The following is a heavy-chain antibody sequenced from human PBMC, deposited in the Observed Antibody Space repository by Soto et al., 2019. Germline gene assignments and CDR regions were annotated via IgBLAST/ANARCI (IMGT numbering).Heavy chain of an antibody. CDR3: AKDASSGITSFDS. J-gene: IGHJ2*01. V-gene: IGHV3-23*01. CDR1: GFTFSSYA. Sequence: EVQLLESGGGLVQPGGSLRLSCPASGFTFSSYAMSWVRQAPGKGLEWVSVVSGSAGSTYYADSVKGRFTISRDNSKNTLYLQMNSLRAEDTAVYYCAKDASSGITSFDSWGRGTVVTVSS. CDR2: VSGSAGST. D-gene: IGHD3-3*01.